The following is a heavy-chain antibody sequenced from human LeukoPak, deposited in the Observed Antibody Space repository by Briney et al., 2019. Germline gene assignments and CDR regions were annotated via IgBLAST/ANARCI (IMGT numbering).Heavy chain of an antibody. J-gene: IGHJ6*03. V-gene: IGHV3-21*01. Sequence: PGGSLRLSCAASGFTFSSYSMNWVRQAPGKGLEWVSSISSSSGYIYYADSVKGRFTISRDNAKNSLYLQMNSLRAEDTAVYYCARDSGYDFGYYYYYMDVWGKGTTVTISS. CDR2: ISSSSGYI. CDR3: ARDSGYDFGYYYYYMDV. CDR1: GFTFSSYS. D-gene: IGHD5-12*01.